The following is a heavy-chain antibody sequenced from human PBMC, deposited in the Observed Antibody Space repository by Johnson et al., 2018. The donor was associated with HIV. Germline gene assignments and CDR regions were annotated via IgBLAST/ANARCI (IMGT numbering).Heavy chain of an antibody. CDR2: ISYDGSNK. CDR3: ARDKANWGPSRDVGAFDI. CDR1: GFTFSSYA. V-gene: IGHV3-30*04. D-gene: IGHD7-27*01. Sequence: VQLVESGGGVLQPGRSLRLSCAASGFTFSSYAMHWVRQAPGKGLEWVAVISYDGSNKYYADSVKGLFTISRDNSKNTLYLQMNSLRAEDTAVYYCARDKANWGPSRDVGAFDIWGQGTMVTVSS. J-gene: IGHJ3*02.